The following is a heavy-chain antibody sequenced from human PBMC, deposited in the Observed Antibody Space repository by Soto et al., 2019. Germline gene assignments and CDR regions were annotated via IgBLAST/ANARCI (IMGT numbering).Heavy chain of an antibody. CDR3: ARDVCYSMDV. CDR2: INSDGTTT. V-gene: IGHV3-74*01. Sequence: EVQLVESGGGVVQPGGSLRLSCEVSGFTFSSHWMHWVRQAPGKGLVWVSYINSDGTTTTHADSVKGRFTISRDNAKNTLYLQMNSLRAEDTAVYYCARDVCYSMDVWGQGTTVTVSS. CDR1: GFTFSSHW. J-gene: IGHJ6*02.